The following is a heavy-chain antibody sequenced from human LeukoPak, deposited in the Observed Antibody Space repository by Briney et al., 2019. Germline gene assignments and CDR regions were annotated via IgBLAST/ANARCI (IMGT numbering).Heavy chain of an antibody. CDR3: ARAVYYYDSTS. Sequence: GASVKVSCKGSGYTFTGYYMHWVRQAPGQGLELMGRINPNSGGTNYAQKFQVRVTMTSDTSISTAYMELSRLRSDDTAVYYCARAVYYYDSTSWGQGTLVTVSS. CDR2: INPNSGGT. CDR1: GYTFTGYY. D-gene: IGHD3-22*01. V-gene: IGHV1-2*06. J-gene: IGHJ1*01.